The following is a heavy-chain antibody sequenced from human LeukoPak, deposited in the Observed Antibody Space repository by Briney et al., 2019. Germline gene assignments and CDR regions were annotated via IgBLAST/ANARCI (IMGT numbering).Heavy chain of an antibody. D-gene: IGHD3-10*01. CDR3: ASPVLLIRGVTVDY. V-gene: IGHV3-21*01. Sequence: GGSLRLSCAASGFTFNAYNMNWVRQAPGKGLEWVSSISSSSSYIYYADSVKGRFTISRDNAKNSLYLQMNSLRAEDTAVYYCASPVLLIRGVTVDYWGQGTLVTVSS. J-gene: IGHJ4*02. CDR1: GFTFNAYN. CDR2: ISSSSSYI.